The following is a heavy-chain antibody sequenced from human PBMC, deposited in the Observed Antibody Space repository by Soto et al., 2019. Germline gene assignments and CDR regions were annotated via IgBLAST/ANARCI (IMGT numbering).Heavy chain of an antibody. CDR3: AGPHCSGGSCYPSY. J-gene: IGHJ4*02. CDR1: GFTVSSNY. CDR2: IYSGGST. V-gene: IGHV3-53*04. Sequence: AGGSLRLSCAASGFTVSSNYMSWVRQAPGKGLEWVSVIYSGGSTYYAESVKGRFTISRHNSKNTLYLQMNSLRAEDTAVYYCAGPHCSGGSCYPSYWGQGTLVTVSS. D-gene: IGHD2-15*01.